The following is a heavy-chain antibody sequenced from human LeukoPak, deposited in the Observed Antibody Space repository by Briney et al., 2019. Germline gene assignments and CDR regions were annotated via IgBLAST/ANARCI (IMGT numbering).Heavy chain of an antibody. J-gene: IGHJ4*02. CDR2: ISYDGSNK. D-gene: IGHD1-26*01. CDR3: AKSPSGRSRISRFDY. V-gene: IGHV3-30*18. Sequence: PGRSLRLSCAASGFTFSSYGMHWVRQAPGKGLEWVAVISYDGSNKYYADSVNGRFTISRDTSKNTLSLQMNSLRAEDTAVYYCAKSPSGRSRISRFDYWGQGILVTVSS. CDR1: GFTFSSYG.